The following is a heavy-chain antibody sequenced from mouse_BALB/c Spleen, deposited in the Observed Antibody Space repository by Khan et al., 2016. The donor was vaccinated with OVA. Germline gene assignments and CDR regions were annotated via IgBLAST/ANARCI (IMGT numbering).Heavy chain of an antibody. D-gene: IGHD1-2*01. J-gene: IGHJ4*01. CDR2: ISYSGST. Sequence: VQLQQSGPGLVKPSQSLSLTCTVTGYSITTNYVWDWIRQFPGNKLEWMCYISYSGSTSYNPSLKSRISITRDTSKNHFFLQLNSVTTEDTATYYCAKKNYYGCAMEYWGQGTSVTVSS. CDR3: AKKNYYGCAMEY. V-gene: IGHV3-2*02. CDR1: GYSITTNYV.